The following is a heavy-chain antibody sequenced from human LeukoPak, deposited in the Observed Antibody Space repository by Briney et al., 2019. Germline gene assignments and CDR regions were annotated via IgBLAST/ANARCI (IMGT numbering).Heavy chain of an antibody. D-gene: IGHD3-10*01. CDR2: ISAYNGNT. J-gene: IGHJ4*02. Sequence: GASVKVSCKASGYTFTSCGISWVRQATGQGLEWMGWISAYNGNTNYAQKLQGRVTMTTDTSTSTAYMELRSLRSDDTAVYYCARQGRGVTTYYFDYWGQGTLVSVSS. V-gene: IGHV1-18*04. CDR3: ARQGRGVTTYYFDY. CDR1: GYTFTSCG.